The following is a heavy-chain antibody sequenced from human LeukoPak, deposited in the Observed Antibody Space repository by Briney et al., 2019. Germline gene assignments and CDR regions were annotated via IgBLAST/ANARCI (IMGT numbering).Heavy chain of an antibody. D-gene: IGHD5-18*01. Sequence: GRSLRLSCAASGFTFSSYWMNWARQAPGKGLEWVSSISSSSSYIYYADSVKGRFTISRDNAKNSLYLQMNSLRAEDTAVYYCARDGYRRSYWYYGMDVWGLGTTVIVSS. CDR3: ARDGYRRSYWYYGMDV. V-gene: IGHV3-21*01. CDR2: ISSSSSYI. J-gene: IGHJ6*02. CDR1: GFTFSSYW.